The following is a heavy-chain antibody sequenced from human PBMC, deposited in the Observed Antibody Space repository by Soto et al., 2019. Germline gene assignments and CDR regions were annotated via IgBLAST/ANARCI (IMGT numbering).Heavy chain of an antibody. D-gene: IGHD6-6*01. CDR1: GFTFDDYA. CDR2: ISWNSGSI. CDR3: AKDMVGQLVWSGYGMDV. V-gene: IGHV3-9*01. Sequence: PGGSLRLSCAASGFTFDDYAMHWVRQAPGKGLEWVSGISWNSGSIGYADSVKGRFTISRDNAKNSLYLQMNSLRAEDTALYYCAKDMVGQLVWSGYGMDVWGQGTTVTVSS. J-gene: IGHJ6*02.